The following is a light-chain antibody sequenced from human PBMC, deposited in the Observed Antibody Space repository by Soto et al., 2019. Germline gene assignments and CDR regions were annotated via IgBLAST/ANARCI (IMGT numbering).Light chain of an antibody. CDR3: QQYNDWTPWT. CDR2: GAS. J-gene: IGKJ1*01. Sequence: EIVMTQSPATLSVSPGEGATLSCRASQSVNNNLAWYQQRPGQAPRLLIYGASTRATDIPARFSGSGSGTEFSLTISSLQSEDFAIYYCQQYNDWTPWTFGQGTKVYIK. V-gene: IGKV3D-15*01. CDR1: QSVNNN.